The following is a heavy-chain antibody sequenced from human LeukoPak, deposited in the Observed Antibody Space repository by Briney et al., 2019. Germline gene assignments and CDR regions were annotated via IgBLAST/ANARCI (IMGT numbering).Heavy chain of an antibody. D-gene: IGHD6-19*01. Sequence: GASVKVSCKASGYTFTDYYMHWVRQAPGQGLEWMGWINTNSGGPNYPQKFQGRVTMTRDTSSSTAYMELSRLRFDDSAVYYCARGREVAGTVSYWGQGTLVTVSS. CDR3: ARGREVAGTVSY. J-gene: IGHJ4*02. V-gene: IGHV1-2*02. CDR1: GYTFTDYY. CDR2: INTNSGGP.